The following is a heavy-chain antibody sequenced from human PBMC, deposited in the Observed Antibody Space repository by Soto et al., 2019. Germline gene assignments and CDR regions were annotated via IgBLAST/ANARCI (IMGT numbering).Heavy chain of an antibody. Sequence: QVQLVQSGAEVKKPGSSVKVSCKASGGTFSSYAISWVRQAPGQGLEWMGGIIPIFGTANYAQKFQGRVTITAEKSTSTAYMEPSSLRSEDTAVYYCAGPDDSRVYDYYYYGMDVWGQGTTVTVSS. D-gene: IGHD3-22*01. CDR1: GGTFSSYA. CDR2: IIPIFGTA. J-gene: IGHJ6*02. CDR3: AGPDDSRVYDYYYYGMDV. V-gene: IGHV1-69*06.